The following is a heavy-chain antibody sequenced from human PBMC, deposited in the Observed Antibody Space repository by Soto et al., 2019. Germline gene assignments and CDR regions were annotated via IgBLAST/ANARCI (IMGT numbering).Heavy chain of an antibody. V-gene: IGHV4-34*01. Sequence: QVQLQQWGAGLLKPSETLSLTCGVYGGSFSGYSWAWIRQPPGRGLEWIGEIDHSGYTNYFPSLKSRVTISLDTSKNQFSLKLTSVTAADAAVYYCARVTWFGESGNWFDPWGQGTLVTVSS. CDR2: IDHSGYT. J-gene: IGHJ5*02. D-gene: IGHD3-10*01. CDR1: GGSFSGYS. CDR3: ARVTWFGESGNWFDP.